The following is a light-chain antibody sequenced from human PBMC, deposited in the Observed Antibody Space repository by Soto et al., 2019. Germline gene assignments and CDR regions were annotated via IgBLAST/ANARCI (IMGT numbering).Light chain of an antibody. J-gene: IGKJ1*01. CDR1: QSVSSN. CDR2: GAS. V-gene: IGKV3-15*01. Sequence: EIVMTQSPATLSVSPGERATLSCRASQSVSSNLAWYQQIPGQAPRLLIYGASTRATGVPARFSGSGCGTSYSLTISRLQSEDFAVYYCHQYNNWPPWTFGQGTRVEGK. CDR3: HQYNNWPPWT.